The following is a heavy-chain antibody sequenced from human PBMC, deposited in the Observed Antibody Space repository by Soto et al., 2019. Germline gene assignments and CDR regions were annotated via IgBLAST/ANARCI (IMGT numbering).Heavy chain of an antibody. J-gene: IGHJ6*02. D-gene: IGHD2-15*01. V-gene: IGHV3-23*01. CDR2: ISGSGGST. Sequence: LRLSCAASGFTFSSYAMSWVRQAPGKGLEWVSAISGSGGSTYYADSVKGRFTISRDNSKNTLYLQMNSLRAEDTAVYYCAAAYCSGGSCLGDYYYYGMDVWGQGTTVTVSS. CDR3: AAAYCSGGSCLGDYYYYGMDV. CDR1: GFTFSSYA.